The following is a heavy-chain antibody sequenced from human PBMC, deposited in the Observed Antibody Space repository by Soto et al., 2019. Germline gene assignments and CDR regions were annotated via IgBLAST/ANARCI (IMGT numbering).Heavy chain of an antibody. Sequence: QVHLVQSGAEVKKPGASVKVSCKASGYTFTSYGITWVRQAPGQGLEWMGWISAHNGNTDYAQKLQGRVIVTRDTPASAAYMELRSLISDDPAVHYCARGMSGDYWGQGALFTASS. J-gene: IGHJ4*02. CDR2: ISAHNGNT. CDR1: GYTFTSYG. V-gene: IGHV1-18*01. CDR3: ARGMSGDY.